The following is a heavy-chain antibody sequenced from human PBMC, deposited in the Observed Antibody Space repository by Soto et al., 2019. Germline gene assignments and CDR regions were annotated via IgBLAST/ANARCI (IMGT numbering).Heavy chain of an antibody. CDR3: AKYTVLMVYGAFDI. D-gene: IGHD2-8*01. CDR2: MNPNSGNT. J-gene: IGHJ3*02. V-gene: IGHV1-8*01. CDR1: GYTFTSYD. Sequence: ASVKVSCKASGYTFTSYDINWVRQATGQGLEWMGWMNPNSGNTGYAQKFQGRVTMTRNTSISTAYMELSSLRSEDTAVYYCAKYTVLMVYGAFDIWGQGTMVTVSS.